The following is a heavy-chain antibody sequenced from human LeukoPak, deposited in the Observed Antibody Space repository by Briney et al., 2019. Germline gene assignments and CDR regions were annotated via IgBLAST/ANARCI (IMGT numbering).Heavy chain of an antibody. CDR2: IYTSGST. CDR1: GGSISSYY. J-gene: IGHJ5*02. V-gene: IGHV4-4*07. D-gene: IGHD2-2*01. CDR3: ARGLYCSSTSCYADWFDP. Sequence: PSETLSLTCTVSGGSISSYYWSWIRQPAGKGLEWIGRIYTSGSTNYNPSLKSRVTMSVDTSKNQFSLKLSSVTAADTAVYYCARGLYCSSTSCYADWFDPWGQGTLVTVSS.